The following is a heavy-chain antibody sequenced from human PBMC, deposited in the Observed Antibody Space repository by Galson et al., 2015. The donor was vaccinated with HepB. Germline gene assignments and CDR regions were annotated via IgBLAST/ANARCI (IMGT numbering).Heavy chain of an antibody. CDR1: GFSLSTSGVG. CDR2: IYWNDDK. CDR3: AHRPPGDGTYDY. Sequence: PALVKPTQTLTLTCTFSGFSLSTSGVGVGWIRQPPGKALEWLALIYWNDDKRYSPSLQRGLTITKDASHNQVVLTMTNMDPVDTATYYCAHRPPGDGTYDYWGQGTLVTVSS. J-gene: IGHJ4*02. V-gene: IGHV2-5*01.